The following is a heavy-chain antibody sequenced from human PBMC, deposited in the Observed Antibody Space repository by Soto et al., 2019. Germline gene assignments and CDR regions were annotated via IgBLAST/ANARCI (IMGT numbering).Heavy chain of an antibody. J-gene: IGHJ4*02. V-gene: IGHV3-23*01. CDR3: AKGRGGSGSLTPPVDF. CDR1: GFTFNNYA. Sequence: VQVLESGGGLVQPGGSLRRSCAASGFTFNNYAMTWVRQAPGKGREWVSAISGGGDTTSYADSVKGRFTVSRDGSKNTLYLQMSSLRAEDAALYYCAKGRGGSGSLTPPVDFWGQGTLVTVSS. CDR2: ISGGGDTT. D-gene: IGHD3-10*01.